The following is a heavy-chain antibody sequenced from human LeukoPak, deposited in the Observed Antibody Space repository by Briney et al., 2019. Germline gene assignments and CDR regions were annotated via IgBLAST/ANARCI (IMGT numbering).Heavy chain of an antibody. CDR2: IRYDGSNK. Sequence: GGSLRLSCAASGFTFSDYYMSWIRQAPGKGLEWVAFIRYDGSNKYYADSVKGRFTISRDNSKNTLYLQMNSLRAEDTAVYYCAKDGLQSDDPLFDYWGQGTLVTVSS. J-gene: IGHJ4*02. CDR3: AKDGLQSDDPLFDY. V-gene: IGHV3-30*02. D-gene: IGHD4-11*01. CDR1: GFTFSDYY.